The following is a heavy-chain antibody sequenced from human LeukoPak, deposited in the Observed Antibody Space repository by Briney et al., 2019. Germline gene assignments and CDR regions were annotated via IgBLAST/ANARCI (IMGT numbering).Heavy chain of an antibody. CDR1: GFTFSIHA. CDR2: ISGSGGST. CDR3: AKTAPAAIYWFDP. V-gene: IGHV3-23*01. J-gene: IGHJ5*02. D-gene: IGHD2-2*02. Sequence: HPGGSLRLSCAASGFTFSIHAMTWVRQTPGKGLEWVSAISGSGGSTYYADSVKGRFTISRDNSKNTLYLQMNSLRGEDTAVYYCAKTAPAAIYWFDPWGQGTLVTVSS.